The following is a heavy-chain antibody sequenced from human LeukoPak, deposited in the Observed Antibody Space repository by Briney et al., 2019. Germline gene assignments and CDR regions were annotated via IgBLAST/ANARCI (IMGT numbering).Heavy chain of an antibody. CDR1: GYSFTSYW. CDR3: ARLAYSGSYLYYFDY. V-gene: IGHV5-51*01. CDR2: IYPGDSDT. J-gene: IGHJ4*02. Sequence: GESLKISCQGSGYSFTSYWTGWVRQLPGKGLEWMGIIYPGDSDTRYSPSFQGQVTISADKSISTAYLQWSSLKASDTAMYYCARLAYSGSYLYYFDYWGQGTLVTVSS. D-gene: IGHD1-26*01.